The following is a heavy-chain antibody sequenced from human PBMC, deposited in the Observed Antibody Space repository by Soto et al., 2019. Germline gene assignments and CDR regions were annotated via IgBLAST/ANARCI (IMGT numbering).Heavy chain of an antibody. CDR2: MRAKAFGGTT. J-gene: IGHJ6*01. D-gene: IGHD6-13*01. Sequence: GGSLRLSCKGSGFTFRDYAISWVRQAPGKGLQWVGFMRAKAFGGTTEYATFVKGRFTISRDDSKSVAYLQMNSLETEDTAVYYCTREGAYTSTPYYYFYAMDVWGQGTRGTVS. CDR1: GFTFRDYA. CDR3: TREGAYTSTPYYYFYAMDV. V-gene: IGHV3-49*04.